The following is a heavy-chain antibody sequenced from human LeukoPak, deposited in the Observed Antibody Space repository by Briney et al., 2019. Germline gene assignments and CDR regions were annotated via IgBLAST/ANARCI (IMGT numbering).Heavy chain of an antibody. Sequence: RSSETLSLTCTVSGYSISSGYYWGWIRQPPGKGLEWIGYIYYSGSTNYNPSLKSRVTISVDTSKNQFSLKLSSVTAADTAVYYCASKSSSSWYFGFDPWGQGTLVTVSS. CDR2: IYYSGST. J-gene: IGHJ5*02. V-gene: IGHV4-38-2*02. CDR3: ASKSSSSWYFGFDP. CDR1: GYSISSGYY. D-gene: IGHD6-13*01.